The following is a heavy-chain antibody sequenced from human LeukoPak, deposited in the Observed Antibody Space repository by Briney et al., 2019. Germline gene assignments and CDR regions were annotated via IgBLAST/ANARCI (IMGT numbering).Heavy chain of an antibody. CDR2: IKQGGSEI. V-gene: IGHV3-7*01. CDR1: GFTFSSYW. J-gene: IGHJ4*02. D-gene: IGHD1-26*01. CDR3: ARDKMVGATTLDY. Sequence: GGSLRLSCAASGFTFSSYWMSWVRQAPGKGLEWVANIKQGGSEIYYVDSVKGRFTISRDNAKNSLYLQVNSLRVEDTAVYYCARDKMVGATTLDYWGQGTLVTVSS.